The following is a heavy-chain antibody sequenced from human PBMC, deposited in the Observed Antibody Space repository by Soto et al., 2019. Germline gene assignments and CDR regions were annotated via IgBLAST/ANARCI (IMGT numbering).Heavy chain of an antibody. CDR3: ARKASSSSFSWFDP. CDR1: GGSISSYY. V-gene: IGHV4-59*01. CDR2: IYYSGST. J-gene: IGHJ5*02. Sequence: SETLSLTCTVSGGSISSYYWSWIRQPPGKGLEWIGYIYYSGSTNYNPSLKSRVTISVDTSKNQFSLKLSSVTAADTAVYYCARKASSSSFSWFDPWGQGTLVTVSS. D-gene: IGHD6-6*01.